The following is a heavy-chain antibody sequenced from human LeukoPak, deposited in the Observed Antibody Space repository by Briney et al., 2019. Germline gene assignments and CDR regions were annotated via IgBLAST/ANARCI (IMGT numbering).Heavy chain of an antibody. CDR2: IYHSGST. V-gene: IGHV4-30-2*01. CDR3: AREVLGFPRFDP. Sequence: SETLSLTCTVSGGSISSSSYSWSWIRQPPGKGLEWIGYIYHSGSTYYNPSLKSRVTISVDRSKNQFSLKLSSVTAADTAVYYCAREVLGFPRFDPWGQGTLVTVSS. D-gene: IGHD1-26*01. CDR1: GGSISSSSYS. J-gene: IGHJ5*02.